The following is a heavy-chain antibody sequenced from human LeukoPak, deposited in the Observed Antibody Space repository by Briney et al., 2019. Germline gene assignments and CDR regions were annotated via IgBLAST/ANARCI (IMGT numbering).Heavy chain of an antibody. V-gene: IGHV3-20*04. CDR1: GFTFDDYG. CDR3: AELGITMIGGV. J-gene: IGHJ6*04. Sequence: GGSLRLSCAASGFTFDDYGMSWVRHAPGKGLEWVSGINWNGGSTGYADSVKGRFTISRDNAKNSLYLQMNSLRAEDTAVYYCAELGITMIGGVWGKGTTVTISS. D-gene: IGHD3-10*02. CDR2: INWNGGST.